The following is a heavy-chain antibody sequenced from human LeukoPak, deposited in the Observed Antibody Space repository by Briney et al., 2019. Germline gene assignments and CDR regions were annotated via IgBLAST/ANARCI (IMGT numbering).Heavy chain of an antibody. Sequence: ASVKVSCKASGGTFSSYAISWVRQAPGQGLEWMGGIIPIFGTANYAQKFQGRVTITADESTSTAYMELSSLRSEDTAVYYCARGHCSGGSCYNPPLGYWGQGTLVTVSS. CDR2: IIPIFGTA. CDR3: ARGHCSGGSCYNPPLGY. D-gene: IGHD2-15*01. CDR1: GGTFSSYA. V-gene: IGHV1-69*13. J-gene: IGHJ4*02.